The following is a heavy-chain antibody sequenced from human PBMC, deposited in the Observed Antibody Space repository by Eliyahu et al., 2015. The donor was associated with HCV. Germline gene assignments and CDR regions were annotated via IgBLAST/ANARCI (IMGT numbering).Heavy chain of an antibody. CDR2: VKWNGGST. CDR3: ARGDNYRSYQYSGMDV. V-gene: IGHV3-20*04. J-gene: IGHJ6*02. CDR1: GFNFDDYG. Sequence: LSCVVSGFNFDDYGLSWVRQAPGKGLEWVAGVKWNGGSTGYADSVKGRFTISRDNAKNSLHLQMNSLRAEDTALYYCARGDNYRSYQYSGMDVWGQGTTVTVSS. D-gene: IGHD3-10*01.